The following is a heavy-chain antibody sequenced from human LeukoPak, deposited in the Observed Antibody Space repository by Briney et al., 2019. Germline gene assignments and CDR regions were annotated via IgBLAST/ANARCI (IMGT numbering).Heavy chain of an antibody. CDR3: ARVSSRRFPPAFYYDRRNYFDY. CDR2: INHSGST. Sequence: SETLSLTCDVYGESFHMFYWSWIRQPPGKGLQWIGEINHSGSTNYHPSLKSRVTISVDTSKNQFSLTLSSVTAADTAVYYCARVSSRRFPPAFYYDRRNYFDYWGQGTLVTVSS. D-gene: IGHD3-22*01. V-gene: IGHV4-34*01. J-gene: IGHJ4*02. CDR1: GESFHMFY.